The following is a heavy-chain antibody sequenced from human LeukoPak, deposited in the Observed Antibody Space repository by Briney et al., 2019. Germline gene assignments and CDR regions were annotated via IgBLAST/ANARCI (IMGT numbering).Heavy chain of an antibody. CDR3: ARDSYFCPMDV. D-gene: IGHD3-3*01. Sequence: GGSLRLSCAPSGFTFSSYWMSWVRQAPGKGLEWVANIKQDGSEKYYVDSVKGRFTISRDNAKNSLYLQMNSLRAEDTAVYYCARDSYFCPMDVWGQGTTVTVSS. J-gene: IGHJ6*02. CDR1: GFTFSSYW. CDR2: IKQDGSEK. V-gene: IGHV3-7*04.